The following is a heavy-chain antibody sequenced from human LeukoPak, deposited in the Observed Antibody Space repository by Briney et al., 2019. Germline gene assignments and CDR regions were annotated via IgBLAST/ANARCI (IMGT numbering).Heavy chain of an antibody. J-gene: IGHJ2*01. D-gene: IGHD3-3*01. V-gene: IGHV4-61*02. CDR3: ARDLSDFWSGYYVYWYFDL. Sequence: PSQTLSLTCTVSGGSISSGSYYWRWIRQPAGKGLEWIGRIYTSGSTNYNPSLKSRVTISVDTSKNQFSLKLSSVTAADTAVYYCARDLSDFWSGYYVYWYFDLWGRGTLVTVSS. CDR1: GGSISSGSYY. CDR2: IYTSGST.